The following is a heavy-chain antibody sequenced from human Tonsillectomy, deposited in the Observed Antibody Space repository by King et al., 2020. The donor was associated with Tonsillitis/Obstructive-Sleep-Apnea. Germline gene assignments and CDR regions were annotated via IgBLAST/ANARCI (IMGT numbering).Heavy chain of an antibody. CDR1: GYSFTNYW. D-gene: IGHD3-16*01. CDR3: ATYVGPEYYDQTHPPDAFDI. Sequence: VQLVESGAEVKKPGESLRISCQASGYSFTNYWIGWVRQMPGKGLEWMGIIYPGDSDTRYSPSFQGQVTISADKSINTAYLQWSSLKASDTAMYYCATYVGPEYYDQTHPPDAFDIWGQGTMITVS. CDR2: IYPGDSDT. V-gene: IGHV5-51*01. J-gene: IGHJ3*02.